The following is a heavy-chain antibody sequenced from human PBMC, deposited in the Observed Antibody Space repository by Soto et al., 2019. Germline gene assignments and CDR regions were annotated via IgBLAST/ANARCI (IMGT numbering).Heavy chain of an antibody. CDR1: GYTFTDFY. CDR3: VRGRSVLYLDL. Sequence: ASVKVSCKSSGYTFTDFYIHWVRQVPGQGLEWVGWINPKNGGINYAQKFQGRVTMTRDTSVNTSCMDLNRLNFDDSAIYYCVRGRSVLYLDLWGRGTQVTVYS. J-gene: IGHJ1*01. V-gene: IGHV1-2*02. CDR2: INPKNGGI. D-gene: IGHD1-20*01.